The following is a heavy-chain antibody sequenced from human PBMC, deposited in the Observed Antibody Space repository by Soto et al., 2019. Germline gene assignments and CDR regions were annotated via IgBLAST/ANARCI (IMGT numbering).Heavy chain of an antibody. Sequence: LETLSHTWTVSGGYVSSYYWSWIRQPPGKGLEWIGYIYYSGSTNYNPSLKSRVTISVDPSKNQFSLKLSSVTAADTAVYYCARSGSYPYYFDYWGQGTLVTVSS. CDR1: GGYVSSYY. J-gene: IGHJ4*02. CDR2: IYYSGST. V-gene: IGHV4-59*02. CDR3: ARSGSYPYYFDY. D-gene: IGHD1-26*01.